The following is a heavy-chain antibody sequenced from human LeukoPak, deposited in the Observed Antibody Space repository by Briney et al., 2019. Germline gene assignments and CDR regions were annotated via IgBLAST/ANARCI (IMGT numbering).Heavy chain of an antibody. CDR1: GFTFDDYA. CDR2: ISWNSGSI. J-gene: IGHJ6*02. V-gene: IGHV3-9*01. CDR3: AKDLAYCGGDCYNYYYYGMDV. D-gene: IGHD2-21*02. Sequence: GGSLRLSCAASGFTFDDYAMHWVRQVPGKGLEWVSGISWNSGSIGYADSVKGRFTISRDNAKNSLYLQMNSLRAEDTALYYCAKDLAYCGGDCYNYYYYGMDVWGQGTTVTVSS.